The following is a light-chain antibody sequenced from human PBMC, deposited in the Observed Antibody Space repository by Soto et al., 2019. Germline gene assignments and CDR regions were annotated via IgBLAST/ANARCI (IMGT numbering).Light chain of an antibody. CDR2: GTT. CDR3: VLYMGSGISV. Sequence: QTVVTHEPSFSVSPGGTVTLSCGLSPGSVSTLHYPSWYQHTPGQAPRTLIYGTTTRSSGVPDRFSGSILGNKAALTITGAQADDESDYYCVLYMGSGISVFGGGTKLTVL. CDR1: PGSVSTLHY. J-gene: IGLJ2*01. V-gene: IGLV8-61*01.